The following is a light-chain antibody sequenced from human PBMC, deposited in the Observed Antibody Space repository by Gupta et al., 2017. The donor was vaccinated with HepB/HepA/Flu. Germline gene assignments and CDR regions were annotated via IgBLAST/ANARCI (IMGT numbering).Light chain of an antibody. Sequence: QSVLTQPPSASGTPGQRVTISCSGSRPNIGSNTVNWYQQHPGTAPKLLIYSNNQRPSGVPDRFSGSKSGTSASLAISGLQSEDEADYYCAAWDDSLNGDVVFGGGTKLTVL. CDR1: RPNIGSNT. CDR2: SNN. J-gene: IGLJ2*01. V-gene: IGLV1-44*01. CDR3: AAWDDSLNGDVV.